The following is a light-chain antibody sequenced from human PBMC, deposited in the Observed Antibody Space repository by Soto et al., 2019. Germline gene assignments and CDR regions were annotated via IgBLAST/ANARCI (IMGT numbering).Light chain of an antibody. CDR2: GAS. CDR3: QQYGSSPLYT. CDR1: QSVSSSS. Sequence: EIVLTQSPGTLSLSPGERATLSCRASQSVSSSSVAWYQQKPGQPPRLLIYGASSRATGIPDRFSGSGSGTDFTLTINRLESEDFAVYYCQQYGSSPLYTFGQGTKLEIK. V-gene: IGKV3-20*01. J-gene: IGKJ2*01.